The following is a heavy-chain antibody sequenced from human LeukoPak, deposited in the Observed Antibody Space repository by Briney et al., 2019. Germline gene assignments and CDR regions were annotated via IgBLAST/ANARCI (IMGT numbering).Heavy chain of an antibody. CDR3: AKFGMQLWYHNWFDP. CDR2: ISGSGGST. CDR1: GSSGTNPA. Sequence: HPPRYLTLNSEGAGSSGTNPAVGWGRQGPGKGLEWESGISGSGGSTYYADSVKGRFTISRDNSKNTLYLQMNSLRAEDTAVYYCAKFGMQLWYHNWFDPWGQGTLVTVSS. V-gene: IGHV3-23*01. J-gene: IGHJ5*02. D-gene: IGHD5-18*01.